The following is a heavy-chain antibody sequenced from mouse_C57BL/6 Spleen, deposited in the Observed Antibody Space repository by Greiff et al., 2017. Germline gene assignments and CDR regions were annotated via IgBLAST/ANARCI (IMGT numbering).Heavy chain of an antibody. CDR3: AIYGITTVVAKGD. CDR1: GYTFTSYW. D-gene: IGHD1-1*01. V-gene: IGHV1-74*01. Sequence: VQLQQPGAELVKPGASVKVSCKASGYTFTSYWMHWVKQRPGQGLEWIGRIYPADSDTNYNQKFKGKATLTGDKSSSTAYMQLSSLTSADSAVYCCAIYGITTVVAKGDWGKGTTLTVAS. CDR2: IYPADSDT. J-gene: IGHJ2*01.